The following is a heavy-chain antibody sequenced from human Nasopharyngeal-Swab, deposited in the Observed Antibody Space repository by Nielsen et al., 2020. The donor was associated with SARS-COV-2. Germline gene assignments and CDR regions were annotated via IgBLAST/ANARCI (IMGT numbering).Heavy chain of an antibody. CDR3: ARAPQQLSHRFDY. J-gene: IGHJ4*02. CDR2: ISFDGSTK. D-gene: IGHD3-16*02. CDR1: GFTFSSYA. V-gene: IGHV3-30-3*01. Sequence: GESLKISCAASGFTFSSYAMHWVRQAPGKGLEWVAVISFDGSTKYYADSVKGRFTISRDYSKNTLYLQMNSLRAEDTAVYYCARAPQQLSHRFDYWGQGTLVTVSS.